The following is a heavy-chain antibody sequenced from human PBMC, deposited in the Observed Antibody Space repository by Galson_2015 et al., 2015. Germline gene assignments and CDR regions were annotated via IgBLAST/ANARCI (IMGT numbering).Heavy chain of an antibody. J-gene: IGHJ4*02. D-gene: IGHD3-22*01. CDR1: GFIFDDYD. V-gene: IGHV3-9*01. CDR3: AKEKEPHYYDNSGCDN. CDR2: ITWNRGNI. Sequence: SLRLSCAASGFIFDDYDMYWVRHAPGKGLEWVSGITWNRGNIVNADSVKGRFTISRDNDRNSLYLQMNSVKTEDTALYYCAKEKEPHYYDNSGCDNWGQGTLVIVSS.